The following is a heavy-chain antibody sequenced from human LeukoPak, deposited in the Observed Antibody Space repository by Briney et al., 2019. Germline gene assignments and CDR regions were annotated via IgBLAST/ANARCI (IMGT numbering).Heavy chain of an antibody. CDR2: INAGNGNT. J-gene: IGHJ4*02. D-gene: IGHD1-26*01. CDR3: ARDSRASYDPRSNLDY. V-gene: IGHV1-3*01. Sequence: ASVKVSCKASGYTFTSYAMRWVRQAPGQRLEWMGWINAGNGNTKYSQKLQGRVTITRDTSATTAYMELSSLRSEDTAVYYCARDSRASYDPRSNLDYWGQGTLVTVSS. CDR1: GYTFTSYA.